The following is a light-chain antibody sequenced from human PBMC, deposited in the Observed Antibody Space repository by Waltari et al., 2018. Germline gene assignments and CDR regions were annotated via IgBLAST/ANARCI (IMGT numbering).Light chain of an antibody. CDR3: QQCYTTPFT. CDR2: WAS. J-gene: IGKJ2*01. Sequence: DIVMTQSPDSLTVSLGERATINCTSSQSILNSSNNKNCLAWYPQKPRQPPKLLIFWASTRSSGVPDRFSGSGSGTDFTLTINNLQAEDVAVYYCQQCYTTPFTFGQGTKLEIK. V-gene: IGKV4-1*01. CDR1: QSILNSSNNKNC.